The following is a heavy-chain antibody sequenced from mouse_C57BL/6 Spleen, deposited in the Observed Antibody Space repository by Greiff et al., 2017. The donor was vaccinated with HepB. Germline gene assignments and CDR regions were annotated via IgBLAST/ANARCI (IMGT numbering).Heavy chain of an antibody. V-gene: IGHV1-50*01. CDR1: GYTFTSYW. J-gene: IGHJ4*01. CDR2: IDPSDSCT. D-gene: IGHD2-4*01. CDR3: ASRGLRGDYYAMDY. Sequence: QVQLQQPGAELVKPGASVKLSCKASGYTFTSYWMQWVKQRPGQGLEWIGEIDPSDSCTNYNQKFKGKATLTVDTSSSTAYMQLSSLTSEDSAVYYCASRGLRGDYYAMDYWGQGTSVTVSS.